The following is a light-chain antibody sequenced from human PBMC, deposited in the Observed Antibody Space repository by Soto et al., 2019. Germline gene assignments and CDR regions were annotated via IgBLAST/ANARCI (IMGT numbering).Light chain of an antibody. CDR3: QQLNSYPLT. Sequence: DIQLTQSPSFLSASVGDIVTITCRASQGISSYLAWYQQKPGKAPKLLIYAASTLQSGVPSRFSGSGSGTEFTLTISSLQPEDFATYYCQQLNSYPLTFGGGTKVDI. J-gene: IGKJ4*01. CDR2: AAS. CDR1: QGISSY. V-gene: IGKV1-9*01.